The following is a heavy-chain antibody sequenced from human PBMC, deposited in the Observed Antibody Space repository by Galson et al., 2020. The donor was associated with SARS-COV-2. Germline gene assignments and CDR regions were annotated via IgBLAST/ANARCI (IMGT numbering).Heavy chain of an antibody. V-gene: IGHV3-64D*09. Sequence: GESLKISCSASGFIFSDFAMHWVRQAPGKGLEYVSAISSNGGTSFYVDSVDGRFTMSRDNSKNTFYLQMTALRLEDTAFYYCLVKDYY. CDR2: ISSNGGTS. CDR3: LVKDYY. J-gene: IGHJ6*01. D-gene: IGHD2-8*02. CDR1: GFIFSDFA.